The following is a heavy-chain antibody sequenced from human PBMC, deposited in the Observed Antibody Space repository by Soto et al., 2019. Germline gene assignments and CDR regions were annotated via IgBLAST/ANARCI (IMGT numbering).Heavy chain of an antibody. Sequence: QVPLVQSGPEVKKPGASVKVSCKASGYTFNDYGVTWVRQAPGQGLEGMGWISAYNVNTNYAQDLQGRLTMTTDTSTSTAYMELRSLRSDDTAVYYCAREGGEEGWNNWLDPWGQGTLVTVSS. J-gene: IGHJ5*02. V-gene: IGHV1-18*01. CDR2: ISAYNVNT. CDR1: GYTFNDYG. CDR3: AREGGEEGWNNWLDP. D-gene: IGHD6-19*01.